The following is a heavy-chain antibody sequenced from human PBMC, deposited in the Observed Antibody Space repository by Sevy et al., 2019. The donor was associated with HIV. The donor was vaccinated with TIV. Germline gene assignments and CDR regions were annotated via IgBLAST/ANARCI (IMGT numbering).Heavy chain of an antibody. CDR1: GFTFSSYA. J-gene: IGHJ4*01. CDR3: ARDGGNSVKWYPLY. Sequence: GGSLRLSCEASGFTFSSYAMHWVRQAPGKGLEWVALVSFDGARNYYADSVKGRFTISRDDSENTLYLQMNSLRPEDTAVYYCARDGGNSVKWYPLYWGHGTLVTVSS. V-gene: IGHV3-30-3*01. D-gene: IGHD2-2*01. CDR2: VSFDGARN.